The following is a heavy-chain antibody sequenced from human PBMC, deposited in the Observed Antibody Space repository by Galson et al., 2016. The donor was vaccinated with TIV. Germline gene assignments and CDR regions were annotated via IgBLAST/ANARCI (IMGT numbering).Heavy chain of an antibody. Sequence: SLRLSCAVSGFSFSNFGMNWVRQAPGKGLEWVSGISGSGTHTYFADSVKGRFTISRDNSKYLVFLQMNSLRADDTAKYYCAKVISSGSVSHGDAFDIWGQGKMVTVSS. D-gene: IGHD3-10*01. CDR2: ISGSGTHT. CDR3: AKVISSGSVSHGDAFDI. CDR1: GFSFSNFG. V-gene: IGHV3-23*01. J-gene: IGHJ3*02.